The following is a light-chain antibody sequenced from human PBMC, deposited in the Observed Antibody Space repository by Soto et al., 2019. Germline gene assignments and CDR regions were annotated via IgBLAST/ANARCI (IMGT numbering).Light chain of an antibody. CDR1: QSVSSN. CDR2: GAS. CDR3: QQYNNWLPWT. V-gene: IGKV3-15*01. Sequence: EIVMTQSPATLSVSPGERATLSCRASQSVSSNLAWYQQKPGQAPRLLIYGASTRATRIPARFSGSGSGTEFTLTISSLQSEDFAVYYGQQYNNWLPWTFGQGTKVEIK. J-gene: IGKJ1*01.